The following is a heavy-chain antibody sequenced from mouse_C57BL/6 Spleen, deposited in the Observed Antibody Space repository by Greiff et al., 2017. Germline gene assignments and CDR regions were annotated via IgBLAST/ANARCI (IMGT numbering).Heavy chain of an antibody. CDR2: IDPSDSYT. CDR1: GYPFPSYW. CDR3: AKRMDPSYYFDY. V-gene: IGHV1-69*01. Sequence: QVQLQQPGAELVMPGASVKLSCKASGYPFPSYWMHWVKQRPGQGLEWIGEIDPSDSYTYYNQKFKGQSTLTVDKSSSTAYMQLSSLTSEDSAVYYGAKRMDPSYYFDYWGQGTTLTVAS. D-gene: IGHD2-3*01. J-gene: IGHJ2*01.